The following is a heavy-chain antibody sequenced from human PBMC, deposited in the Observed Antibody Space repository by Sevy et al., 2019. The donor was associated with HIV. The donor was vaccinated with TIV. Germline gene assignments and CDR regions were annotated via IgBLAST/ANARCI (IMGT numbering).Heavy chain of an antibody. CDR1: GFAFSSHA. CDR2: ISYEGTET. V-gene: IGHV3-30-3*01. D-gene: IGHD6-13*01. Sequence: GVSLRLSCAASGFAFSSHAMHWVRQAPGKGLEWVGVISYEGTETFYAASVEGRFTISRDNSKNMLSLQINSLRPEDTAVYYCARDGGYSIKWYPLYWGQGTLVTVSS. J-gene: IGHJ4*01. CDR3: ARDGGYSIKWYPLY.